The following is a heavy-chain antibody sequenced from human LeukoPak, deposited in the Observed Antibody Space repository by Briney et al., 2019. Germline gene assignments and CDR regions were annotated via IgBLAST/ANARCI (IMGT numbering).Heavy chain of an antibody. J-gene: IGHJ6*03. Sequence: ASVKVSCKASGYTFTSYAMHWVRQAPGQRLEWMGWINAGNGNTKYSQKLQGRVTMTTDTSTSTAYMELRSLRSDDTAVYYCARRLAARTYYYYYMDVWGKGTTVTVSS. D-gene: IGHD6-13*01. CDR1: GYTFTSYA. CDR3: ARRLAARTYYYYYMDV. CDR2: INAGNGNT. V-gene: IGHV1-3*01.